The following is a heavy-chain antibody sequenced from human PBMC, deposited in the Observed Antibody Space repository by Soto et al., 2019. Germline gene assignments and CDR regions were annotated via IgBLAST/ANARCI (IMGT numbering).Heavy chain of an antibody. J-gene: IGHJ4*02. V-gene: IGHV1-2*04. CDR1: GYTFTGYY. CDR3: ARDRYSSSREYYFDY. D-gene: IGHD6-6*01. Sequence: EASVKVSCKASGYTFTGYYMHWVRQAPGQGLEWMGWINPNSGGTNYAQKFQGWVTMTRDTSISTAYMELSRLRSDDTAVYYCARDRYSSSREYYFDYWGQGTLVTVSS. CDR2: INPNSGGT.